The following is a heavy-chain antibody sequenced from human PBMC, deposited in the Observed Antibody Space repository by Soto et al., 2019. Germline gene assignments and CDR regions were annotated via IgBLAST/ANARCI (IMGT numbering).Heavy chain of an antibody. CDR3: ATSSLHYYDTSGYYPDEFIY. D-gene: IGHD3-22*01. J-gene: IGHJ4*02. V-gene: IGHV4-31*03. CDR1: GASVSSDDYY. Sequence: QVQLQESGPGLMKPSQTLSLTCTVSGASVSSDDYYWNWIRQHPGKGLEWIGYISYRGGTYYNPSLKSRVIMSVDTSKNQFSLILSSVTAADTAVYYYATSSLHYYDTSGYYPDEFIYWGQGTLVNVSS. CDR2: ISYRGGT.